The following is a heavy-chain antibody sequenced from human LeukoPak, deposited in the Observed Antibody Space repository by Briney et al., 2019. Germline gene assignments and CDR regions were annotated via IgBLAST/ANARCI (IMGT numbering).Heavy chain of an antibody. J-gene: IGHJ4*02. CDR2: IYYSGST. CDR3: ARHGAVAGRGGYYFDY. D-gene: IGHD6-19*01. V-gene: IGHV4-59*08. CDR1: SGSISSNY. Sequence: PSETLSLTCTVSSGSISSNYWNWVRQPPGKGLEWIGYIYYSGSTNYNPSLKSRVTISVDTSKKEFSLKLSSVTAADTAVYYCARHGAVAGRGGYYFDYWGQGTLVTVSS.